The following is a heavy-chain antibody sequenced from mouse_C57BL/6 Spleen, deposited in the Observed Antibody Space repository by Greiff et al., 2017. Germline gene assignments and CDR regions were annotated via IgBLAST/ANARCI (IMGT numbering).Heavy chain of an antibody. CDR1: GYSFTDYN. Sequence: EVQLVESGPELVKPGASVKISCKASGYSFTDYNMNWVKQSNGKSLEWIGVINPNYGTTSYNQTFKGKATLTVDQSSSTVYMQLNSLTSEDSAVYYCAGLDSSGYVGDWGQGTTLTVSS. CDR2: INPNYGTT. CDR3: AGLDSSGYVGD. V-gene: IGHV1-39*01. D-gene: IGHD3-2*02. J-gene: IGHJ2*01.